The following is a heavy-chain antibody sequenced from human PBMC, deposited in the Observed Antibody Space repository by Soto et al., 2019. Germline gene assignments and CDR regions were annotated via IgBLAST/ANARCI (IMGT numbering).Heavy chain of an antibody. J-gene: IGHJ4*02. V-gene: IGHV3-23*01. D-gene: IGHD3-10*01. CDR1: GFTFSSND. Sequence: EVQLLESGGGLVQPGGALRLSCAASGFTFSSNDMTWVRQAPGKGLEWVSTISSSGAFTYHADSVKGRFTSSRDSSKNTVYLQMNSLRAEDTAVYYCAKHQFSMVRGISPFDYWGQGTLVTVSS. CDR3: AKHQFSMVRGISPFDY. CDR2: ISSSGAFT.